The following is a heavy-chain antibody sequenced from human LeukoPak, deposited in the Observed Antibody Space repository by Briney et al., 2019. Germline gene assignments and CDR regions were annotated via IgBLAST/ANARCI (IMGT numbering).Heavy chain of an antibody. CDR3: ARDRLYYYDSSGLEPFDY. J-gene: IGHJ4*02. CDR2: IIPIFGTA. D-gene: IGHD3-22*01. V-gene: IGHV1-69*13. Sequence: ASVTVSCKASGGTFSSYAISWVRQAPGQGLEWMGGIIPIFGTANYAQKFQGRVTITADESTSTAYMELSSLRSEDTAVYYSARDRLYYYDSSGLEPFDYWGQGTLVTVSS. CDR1: GGTFSSYA.